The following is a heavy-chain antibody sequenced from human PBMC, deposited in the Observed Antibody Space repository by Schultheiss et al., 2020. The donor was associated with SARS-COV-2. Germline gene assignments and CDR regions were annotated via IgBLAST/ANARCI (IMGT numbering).Heavy chain of an antibody. D-gene: IGHD6-19*01. Sequence: SETLSLTCAVYGGSFSGYYWSWIRQPPGKGLEWIGYIYYSGSTYYNPSLKSRVTISVDTSKNQFSLKLSSVTAADTAVYYCARVRIAVAGTFHYYYGMDVWGQGTTVTVSS. J-gene: IGHJ6*02. CDR1: GGSFSGYY. CDR3: ARVRIAVAGTFHYYYGMDV. CDR2: IYYSGST. V-gene: IGHV4-59*08.